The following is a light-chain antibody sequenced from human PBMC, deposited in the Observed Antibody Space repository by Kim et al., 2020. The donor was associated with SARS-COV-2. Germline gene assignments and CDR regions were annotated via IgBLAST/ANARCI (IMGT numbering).Light chain of an antibody. V-gene: IGKV3-15*01. CDR3: QQYHDWPRT. CDR2: GAS. CDR1: QTISTS. J-gene: IGKJ1*01. Sequence: VSPGERATLSCRASQTISTSLAWYQQKHGQTPRLLIYGASTRATGIPARFSGSGSGTEFTLTITSLQSEVFAVYYCQQYHDWPRTFGQGTKVDIK.